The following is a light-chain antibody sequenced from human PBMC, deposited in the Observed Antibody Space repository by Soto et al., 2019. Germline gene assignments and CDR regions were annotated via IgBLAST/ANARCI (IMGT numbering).Light chain of an antibody. J-gene: IGKJ1*01. V-gene: IGKV1-5*03. Sequence: DIQMTQFPSTLSASVGDRFPITCRDSQSIRSWLAWYPQKPGRAPTLLIYKASSLESGVPSMFSGSGAETEFTLTISSLQPGDFATYYCPQFKTYTWTFGPGTKVDIK. CDR2: KAS. CDR3: PQFKTYTWT. CDR1: QSIRSW.